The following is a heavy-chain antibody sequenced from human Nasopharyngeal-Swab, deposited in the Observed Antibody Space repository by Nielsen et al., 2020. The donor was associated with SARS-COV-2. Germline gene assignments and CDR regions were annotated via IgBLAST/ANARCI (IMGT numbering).Heavy chain of an antibody. D-gene: IGHD1-26*01. J-gene: IGHJ4*02. V-gene: IGHV3-74*01. CDR1: GFTFNRYW. CDR3: AREWERPYYFDY. CDR2: INSDGSDT. Sequence: GESLKISCAASGFTFNRYWLHWVRQVPGKGLQWVSRINSDGSDTRYEESVKGRFTASRDTANSMLYLQLNSVRVEDTGVYFCAREWERPYYFDYWGQGVQVTVSS.